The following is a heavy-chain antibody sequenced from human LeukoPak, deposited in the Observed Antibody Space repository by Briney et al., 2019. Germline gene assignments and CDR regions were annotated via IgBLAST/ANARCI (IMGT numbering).Heavy chain of an antibody. Sequence: PGGSLRLSCAASGFTFSSYSMNWVRQAPGKGLEWVSSISSSSSYIYYADSVKGRFTISRDNAKNSLYLQMNSLRAEDTAVYYCASGLYYDSSDDAFDIWGQGTMVTVSS. CDR2: ISSSSSYI. J-gene: IGHJ3*02. D-gene: IGHD3-22*01. CDR1: GFTFSSYS. CDR3: ASGLYYDSSDDAFDI. V-gene: IGHV3-21*01.